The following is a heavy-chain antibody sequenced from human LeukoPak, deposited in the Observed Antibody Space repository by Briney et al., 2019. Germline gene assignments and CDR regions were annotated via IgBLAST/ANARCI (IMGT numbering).Heavy chain of an antibody. J-gene: IGHJ4*02. CDR2: INPNSGGT. V-gene: IGHV1-2*02. CDR1: GYTFTGYY. Sequence: EASVKVSCKASGYTFTGYYMHWMRQAPGHGLEWMGWINPNSGGTNYAQKFQGRVTMTRDTSISTAYMELSRLRSDDTAVYYCARYGGDNAFDYWGQGTLVTVSS. CDR3: ARYGGDNAFDY. D-gene: IGHD2-21*02.